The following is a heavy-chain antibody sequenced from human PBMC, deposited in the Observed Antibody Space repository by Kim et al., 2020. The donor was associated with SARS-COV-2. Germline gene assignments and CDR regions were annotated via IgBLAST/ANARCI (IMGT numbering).Heavy chain of an antibody. V-gene: IGHV4-31*02. J-gene: IGHJ3*02. CDR3: VRGNPVAETAFDI. Sequence: SNPCLKSRATISADTSKNQFSLKLNSVTAADPAVYYCVRGNPVAETAFDIWGQGTMVTVSS. D-gene: IGHD2-15*01.